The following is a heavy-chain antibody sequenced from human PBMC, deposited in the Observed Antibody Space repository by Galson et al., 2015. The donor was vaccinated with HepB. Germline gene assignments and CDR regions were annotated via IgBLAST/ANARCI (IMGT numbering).Heavy chain of an antibody. J-gene: IGHJ4*02. Sequence: ETLSLTCTVSGGSISSYYWSWIRQPPGKGLEWIGYIYYSGSTKYNPSLKSRVTISVDTSKNQFSLKLSSTTAADTAVYYCARLRTGTVSVYYFDYWGQGTPVTVSS. V-gene: IGHV4-59*01. CDR1: GGSISSYY. CDR2: IYYSGST. D-gene: IGHD2-8*02. CDR3: ARLRTGTVSVYYFDY.